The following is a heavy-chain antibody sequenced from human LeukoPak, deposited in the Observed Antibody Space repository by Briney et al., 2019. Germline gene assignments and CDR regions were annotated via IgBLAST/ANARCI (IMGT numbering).Heavy chain of an antibody. CDR3: ARVTGYYFYIDL. J-gene: IGHJ6*03. CDR2: MNWNGESR. CDR1: GFTLSSYW. V-gene: IGHV3-20*04. Sequence: GGSLRLSCAASGFTLSSYWMHWVRQAPGKGLEWFAGMNWNGESRCYADSVKGRFTISRDNAKNSLQLQMSSLRPEDTAFYYCARVTGYYFYIDLWGNGTTATVSS.